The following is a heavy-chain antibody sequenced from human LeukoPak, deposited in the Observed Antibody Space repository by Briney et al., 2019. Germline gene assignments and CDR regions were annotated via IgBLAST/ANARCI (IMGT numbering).Heavy chain of an antibody. CDR1: GFTFSFYG. J-gene: IGHJ4*02. V-gene: IGHV3-23*01. Sequence: GGSLRLSCAASGFTFSFYGMHWVRQAPGKGLEWVSGISGSGGRTYYADSAKGRFTISRDNSKNTLDLQMTSLRVEDTAVYYCAKVNYYDFWSGYYRYFDYWGQGTLVTVSS. D-gene: IGHD3-3*01. CDR3: AKVNYYDFWSGYYRYFDY. CDR2: ISGSGGRT.